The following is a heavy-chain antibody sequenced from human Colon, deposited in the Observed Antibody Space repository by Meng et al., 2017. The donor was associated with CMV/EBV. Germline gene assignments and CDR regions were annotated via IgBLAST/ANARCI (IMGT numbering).Heavy chain of an antibody. Sequence: GESLKISCAASGFTFSSYEMNWVRQAPGKGLEWISYINSIGRTIYYADSVKGRFTVSRDNAKNSLYLQLNSLRAEDTAVYYCATHCSGLTSCHPAVWGQGTLVTVSS. CDR2: INSIGRTI. D-gene: IGHD2-15*01. J-gene: IGHJ4*02. CDR1: GFTFSSYE. CDR3: ATHCSGLTSCHPAV. V-gene: IGHV3-48*03.